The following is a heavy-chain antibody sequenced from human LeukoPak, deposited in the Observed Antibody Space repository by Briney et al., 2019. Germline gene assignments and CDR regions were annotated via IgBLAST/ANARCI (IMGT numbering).Heavy chain of an antibody. CDR1: GGSFSGYY. V-gene: IGHV4-34*01. Sequence: SETLSLTCAVYGGSFSGYYWSWIRQPPGKGLEWIGEINHSGSTNYNPSLKSRVTISVDTSKNQFSLKLSAVTAADTAVYYCARSVYYMDVWGKGTTVTVSS. CDR3: ARSVYYMDV. J-gene: IGHJ6*03. CDR2: INHSGST.